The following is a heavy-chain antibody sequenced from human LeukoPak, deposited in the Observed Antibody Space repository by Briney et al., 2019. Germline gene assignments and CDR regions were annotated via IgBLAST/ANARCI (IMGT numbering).Heavy chain of an antibody. CDR1: GGSVSNSRYY. CDR3: ARGINGAKWLVPYYFDY. CDR2: IYYTGST. J-gene: IGHJ4*01. D-gene: IGHD6-19*01. Sequence: PSETLSLTCTVSGGSVSNSRYYWGWIRQPPGKGLEWIGSIYYTGSTFYNPSLKSRVTISVDTSKSLFSLKLSSVTAADTAVYYCARGINGAKWLVPYYFDYWGHGTLVTVSS. V-gene: IGHV4-39*02.